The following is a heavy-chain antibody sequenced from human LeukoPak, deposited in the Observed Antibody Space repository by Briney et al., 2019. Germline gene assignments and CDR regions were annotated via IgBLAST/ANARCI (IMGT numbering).Heavy chain of an antibody. CDR1: GFTFTSSA. D-gene: IGHD3-10*01. J-gene: IGHJ6*02. Sequence: GTSVKVSCKASGFTFTSSAMQWVRQARGQRLEWIGWIVVGSGNTNYAQKFQERVTITRDMSTSTAYMELSSLRSEDTAVYYCAADDGSWSTDYYYYGMDVWGQGTTVTVSS. V-gene: IGHV1-58*02. CDR3: AADDGSWSTDYYYYGMDV. CDR2: IVVGSGNT.